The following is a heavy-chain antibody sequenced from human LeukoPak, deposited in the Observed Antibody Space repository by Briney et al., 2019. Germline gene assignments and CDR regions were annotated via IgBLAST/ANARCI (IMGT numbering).Heavy chain of an antibody. CDR1: GFTFSSYG. CDR2: ISYDGSNK. J-gene: IGHJ4*02. D-gene: IGHD3-10*01. Sequence: PGGSLRLSCAASGFTFSSYGMHWVRQAPGKGLEWVAVISYDGSNKYYADSVKGRFTISRDNSKSTLYLQMNSLRAEDTAVYYCAKTYGSGGQGTLVTVSS. V-gene: IGHV3-30*18. CDR3: AKTYGS.